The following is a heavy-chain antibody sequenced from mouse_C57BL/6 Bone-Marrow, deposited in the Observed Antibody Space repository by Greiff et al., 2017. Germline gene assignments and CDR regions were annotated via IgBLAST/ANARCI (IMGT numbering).Heavy chain of an antibody. J-gene: IGHJ2*01. CDR3: TRRDYDGYYFDY. D-gene: IGHD2-4*01. CDR1: GYTFTDYE. CDR2: IDPETGGT. V-gene: IGHV1-15*01. Sequence: VQGVESGAELVRPGASVTLSCKASGYTFTDYEMHWVKQTPVHGLEWIGAIDPETGGTAYNQKFKGKAILTADKSSSTAYMELRSLTSEDSAVYYCTRRDYDGYYFDYWGQGTTLTVSS.